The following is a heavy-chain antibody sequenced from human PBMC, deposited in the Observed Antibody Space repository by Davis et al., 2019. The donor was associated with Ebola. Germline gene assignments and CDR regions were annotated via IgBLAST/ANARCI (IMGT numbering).Heavy chain of an antibody. D-gene: IGHD3-16*01. J-gene: IGHJ6*02. CDR2: ISSDSDYI. CDR3: ARDRPLDFFFGDYYGMDV. Sequence: GGSLTLSCAASGFTFSTYSMRWVRQAPGKGLEWVSSISSDSDYIYYPDSAKGRFTISRDNAKNSLYLQMNSLRAEETAVYYCARDRPLDFFFGDYYGMDVWGQGTTVTVSS. V-gene: IGHV3-21*01. CDR1: GFTFSTYS.